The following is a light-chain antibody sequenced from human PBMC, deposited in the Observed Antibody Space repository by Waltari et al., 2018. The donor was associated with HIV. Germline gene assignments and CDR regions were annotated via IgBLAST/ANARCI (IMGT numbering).Light chain of an antibody. V-gene: IGLV2-14*01. Sequence: QSALTQPASVSGSPGQSITISCTGTSSDIRSYNYVYWYQQHPGKAPKLVIYEVSNRPSGFSNRFSGSKSGNTASLTISGLQAEDEADYYCSSYISNITWVFGGGTKVTVL. J-gene: IGLJ2*01. CDR2: EVS. CDR3: SSYISNITWV. CDR1: SSDIRSYNY.